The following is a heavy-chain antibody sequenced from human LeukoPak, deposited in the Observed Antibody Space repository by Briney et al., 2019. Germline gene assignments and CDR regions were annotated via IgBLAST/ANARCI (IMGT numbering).Heavy chain of an antibody. CDR1: GFTFRSYD. Sequence: GGSLRLSCAASGFTFRSYDMHWVRQATGKGLEWVSGIGTAGEIYYPGSVKGRFTISRENAKNSLYLQMNSLRAGDTAVYYCARAAYSGTWYSRYFDLWGRGTLVTVSS. J-gene: IGHJ2*01. CDR3: ARAAYSGTWYSRYFDL. D-gene: IGHD6-13*01. V-gene: IGHV3-13*01. CDR2: IGTAGEI.